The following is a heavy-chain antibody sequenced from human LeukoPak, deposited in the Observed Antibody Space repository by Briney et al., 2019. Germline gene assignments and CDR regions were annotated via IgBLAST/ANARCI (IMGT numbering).Heavy chain of an antibody. V-gene: IGHV3-74*01. Sequence: GGSLRLSCAASGFTFSSYWMHWVRQAPGKGLVWVSRINSDGGSTTYADSVKGRFTISRDNAKKTVYLQMNSRRVEDTAVYYCVRDIGAVAGTDDYWGQGTLVTVSS. CDR2: INSDGGST. D-gene: IGHD6-19*01. CDR3: VRDIGAVAGTDDY. CDR1: GFTFSSYW. J-gene: IGHJ4*02.